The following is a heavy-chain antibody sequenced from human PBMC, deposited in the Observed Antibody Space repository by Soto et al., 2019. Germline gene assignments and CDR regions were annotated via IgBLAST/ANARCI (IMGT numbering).Heavy chain of an antibody. V-gene: IGHV1-18*01. D-gene: IGHD2-15*01. CDR3: ARGPQDDYYFDH. Sequence: ASVMVSCKTSAYTFMSYGITWVRQAPGQGLEWMGWISAYYDNTNYAQQLQGRVTMTTDTSTSTAYMELRSLTSDDTAVYYCARGPQDDYYFDHWGQGTLVTVSS. CDR2: ISAYYDNT. J-gene: IGHJ4*02. CDR1: AYTFMSYG.